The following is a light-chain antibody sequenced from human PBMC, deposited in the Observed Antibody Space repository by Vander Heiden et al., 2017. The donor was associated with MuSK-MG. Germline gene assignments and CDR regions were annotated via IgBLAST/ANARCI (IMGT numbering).Light chain of an antibody. J-gene: IGKJ2*01. V-gene: IGKV3-20*01. CDR1: QSISSTF. Sequence: EIVLTQSPGTLFLSPGERATLSCRASQSISSTFLAWYQKEPGQAPRLLIYCASSRATGIPDRFSGSGSGTDFTLTISRLEPEDFAVFYCQQYGGSSYTFGQGTKLEIK. CDR3: QQYGGSSYT. CDR2: CAS.